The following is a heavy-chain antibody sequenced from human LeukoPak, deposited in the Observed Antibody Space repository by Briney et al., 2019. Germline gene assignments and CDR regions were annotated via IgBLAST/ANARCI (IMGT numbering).Heavy chain of an antibody. D-gene: IGHD3-10*01. J-gene: IGHJ4*02. V-gene: IGHV3-30*02. CDR3: AKALHGSGLNLFDY. Sequence: GGSLRLSCAASGFTFSSYGMHWFRQAPGKGLEWVAFIRYDGSNKYYADSVKGRFTISRDNSKNTLYLQMNSLRAEDTAVYYCAKALHGSGLNLFDYWGQGTLVTVSS. CDR2: IRYDGSNK. CDR1: GFTFSSYG.